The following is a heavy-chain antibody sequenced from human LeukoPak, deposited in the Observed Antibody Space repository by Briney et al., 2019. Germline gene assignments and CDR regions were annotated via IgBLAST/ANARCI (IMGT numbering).Heavy chain of an antibody. V-gene: IGHV3-21*01. Sequence: PGGSLRLSCAASGFTFSSYSMNRVRQAPGKGLEWVSSISSSSSYIYYADSVKGRFTISRDNAKNSLYLQMNSLRAEDTAVYYCVNGRTLGYCSSTSCPPWDYWGQGTLVTVSS. D-gene: IGHD2-2*01. CDR3: VNGRTLGYCSSTSCPPWDY. CDR2: ISSSSSYI. CDR1: GFTFSSYS. J-gene: IGHJ4*02.